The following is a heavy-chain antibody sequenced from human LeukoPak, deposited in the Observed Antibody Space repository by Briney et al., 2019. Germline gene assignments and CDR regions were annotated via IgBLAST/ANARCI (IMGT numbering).Heavy chain of an antibody. CDR1: GFSLSTSGVD. J-gene: IGHJ5*02. D-gene: IGHD6-6*01. CDR2: IYWNDDK. V-gene: IGHV2-5*01. CDR3: AHSPLLVHDWFDP. Sequence: SGPTRVNPTQTLTLTCTFSGFSLSTSGVDVVWIRQPPGNALEWLALIYWNDDKSYSPSLKSRLTIKQDPSKNQVVLTITNMDLVDTATYYCAHSPLLVHDWFDPWGQGTLVTVSS.